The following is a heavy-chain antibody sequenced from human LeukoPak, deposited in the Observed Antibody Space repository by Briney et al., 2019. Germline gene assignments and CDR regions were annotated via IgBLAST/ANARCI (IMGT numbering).Heavy chain of an antibody. CDR3: ARDRGIAVGAAYYYGMDV. CDR2: IYYSGST. Sequence: PSETLSLTCTVSGGSISSYYWSWIRQPPGKGLEWIGYIYYSGSTNYNPSLKSRVTISVDTSKNQFSLKLSSVTAADTAVYYCARDRGIAVGAAYYYGMDVWGQGTTVTVSS. D-gene: IGHD6-19*01. J-gene: IGHJ6*02. V-gene: IGHV4-59*01. CDR1: GGSISSYY.